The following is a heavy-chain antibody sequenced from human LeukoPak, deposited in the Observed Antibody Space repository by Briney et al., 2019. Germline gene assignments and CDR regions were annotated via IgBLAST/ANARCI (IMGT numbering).Heavy chain of an antibody. D-gene: IGHD3-22*01. Sequence: SETLSLTCTVSGGSISSYYWGWIRQPPGKGLEWIGSIYYSGSTYYNPSLKSRVTISVDTSKNQFSLKLSSVTAADTAVYYCATSYYYDSSGLGAFDIWGQGTMVTVSS. V-gene: IGHV4-39*01. CDR2: IYYSGST. CDR1: GGSISSYY. CDR3: ATSYYYDSSGLGAFDI. J-gene: IGHJ3*02.